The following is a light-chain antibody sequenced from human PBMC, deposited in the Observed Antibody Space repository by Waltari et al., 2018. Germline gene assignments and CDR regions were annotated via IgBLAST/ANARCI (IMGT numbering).Light chain of an antibody. CDR2: DVT. J-gene: IGLJ1*01. CDR3: CSYAVTSSSYV. V-gene: IGLV2-11*01. CDR1: SSDVGRSAF. Sequence: QSVLTQPPSVSGSPGHSVTIPCTGTSSDVGRSAFVSWYQQDPGKAPKLLIFDVTKRPSGVPSRFSASKSGNTASLTISGLQAEDEADYYCCSYAVTSSSYVFGGGTKVIV.